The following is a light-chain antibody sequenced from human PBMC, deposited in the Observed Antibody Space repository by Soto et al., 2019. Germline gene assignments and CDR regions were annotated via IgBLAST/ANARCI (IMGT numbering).Light chain of an antibody. CDR3: QSYGIRVRVV. Sequence: QSVLTQPPSVSGAPGQRVTISCTGSSSNIGAGYNVHWYQQLPGTAPKLLIYGNSNRPSGVPDRFSGSKSGTSASLAITGLQAEDEADYYCQSYGIRVRVVFGGGTKLTVL. V-gene: IGLV1-40*01. CDR2: GNS. J-gene: IGLJ2*01. CDR1: SSNIGAGYN.